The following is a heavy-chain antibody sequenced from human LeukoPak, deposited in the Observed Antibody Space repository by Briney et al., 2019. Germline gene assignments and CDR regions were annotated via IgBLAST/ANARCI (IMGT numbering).Heavy chain of an antibody. CDR3: AKETRLPRRAFDI. D-gene: IGHD4-11*01. CDR1: EFTFSSYW. CDR2: TNIDGSST. J-gene: IGHJ3*02. Sequence: GGSLRLSCAASEFTFSSYWMHWVRQAPGKGLVWVSRTNIDGSSTSYADSVKGRFTISRDNAKNTLYLQMNSLRAEDTAVYYCAKETRLPRRAFDIWGQGTMVTVSS. V-gene: IGHV3-74*01.